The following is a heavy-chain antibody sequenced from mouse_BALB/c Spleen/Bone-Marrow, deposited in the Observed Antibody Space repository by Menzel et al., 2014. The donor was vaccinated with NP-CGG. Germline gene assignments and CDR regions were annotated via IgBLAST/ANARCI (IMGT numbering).Heavy chain of an antibody. CDR3: ARWGNYYFDY. J-gene: IGHJ2*01. CDR2: IDPENGNT. CDR1: GFNIKDYY. V-gene: IGHV14-1*02. Sequence: VQLKESGAELVRPGALVKLSCKASGFNIKDYYMHWVKQRPEQGLEWIGWIDPENGNTIYDPKFQGKASITADTSSNTAYLQLSSLTSEDTAVYYCARWGNYYFDYWSQGTTLTVSS.